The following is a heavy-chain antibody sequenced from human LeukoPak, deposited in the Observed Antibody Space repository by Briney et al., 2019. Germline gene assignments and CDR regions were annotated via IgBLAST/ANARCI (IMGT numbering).Heavy chain of an antibody. Sequence: GGSLPLPCAACGFSFSDYGMHWVRQAPGRGLEWVAVILQDVSNKYYADSVRGRFTVSRDNSRNTLYLQMNSLREEDTALYYCAKDLDSSGHSYWGGGTGDTVST. D-gene: IGHD3-22*01. J-gene: IGHJ4*02. CDR3: AKDLDSSGHSY. CDR1: GFSFSDYG. CDR2: ILQDVSNK. V-gene: IGHV3-30*18.